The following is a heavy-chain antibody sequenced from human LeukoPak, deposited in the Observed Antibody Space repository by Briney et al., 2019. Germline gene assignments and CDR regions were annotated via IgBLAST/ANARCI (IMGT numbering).Heavy chain of an antibody. D-gene: IGHD3-10*01. J-gene: IGHJ5*02. CDR3: ARATLLWFGELPFIQKHNWFDP. V-gene: IGHV4-34*01. CDR2: INHSGST. CDR1: GGSFSGYY. Sequence: PSETLSLTCAVYGGSFSGYYWSWLRQPPGKGLEWVGEINHSGSTNYNPSLKSRVTISVDTSKNQFSLKLSSVTAADTAVYYCARATLLWFGELPFIQKHNWFDPWGQGTLVTVSS.